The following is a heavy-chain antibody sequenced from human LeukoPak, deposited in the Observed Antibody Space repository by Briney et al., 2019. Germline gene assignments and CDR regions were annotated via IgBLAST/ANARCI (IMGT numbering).Heavy chain of an antibody. CDR3: AREAGPRVLRFLEWPIDRYGMDV. J-gene: IGHJ6*02. D-gene: IGHD3-3*01. CDR2: VNLQGST. V-gene: IGHV4-4*02. Sequence: SETLSLTCGVSGGSITNTNYWTWVRQPPGKGLEWIGEVNLQGSTNYNPSLMGRVTISGDTSENHISLQLTSVTAADTAVYYCAREAGPRVLRFLEWPIDRYGMDVWGQGTTVTVSS. CDR1: GGSITNTNY.